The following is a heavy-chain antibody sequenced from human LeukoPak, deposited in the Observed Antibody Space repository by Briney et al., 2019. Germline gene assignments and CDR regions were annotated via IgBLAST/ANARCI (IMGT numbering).Heavy chain of an antibody. CDR1: GFTFSSYA. CDR2: ISYDGSNK. Sequence: GGPLRLSCAASGFTFSSYAMHWVRQAPGKGLEWVAVISYDGSNKYYADSVKGRFTISRDNSKNTLYLQMNSLRAEDTAVYYCARDPGYSYGSYYFDYWGQGTLVTVSS. V-gene: IGHV3-30-3*01. D-gene: IGHD5-18*01. J-gene: IGHJ4*02. CDR3: ARDPGYSYGSYYFDY.